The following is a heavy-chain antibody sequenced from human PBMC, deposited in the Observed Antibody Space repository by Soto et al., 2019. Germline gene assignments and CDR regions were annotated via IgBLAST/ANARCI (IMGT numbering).Heavy chain of an antibody. D-gene: IGHD6-13*01. J-gene: IGHJ6*02. Sequence: QVQLVESGGGLVKPEGSLRLSCAASGFTFSDYYMSWIRQAPGQGLEWVSYISSSSSYTNYADSVKGRFTISRDNANNSLYLQMNSLRAEDTAVYYCARVEGGQQLVYYDYYGMDVWGQGTTVTVSS. CDR1: GFTFSDYY. V-gene: IGHV3-11*05. CDR3: ARVEGGQQLVYYDYYGMDV. CDR2: ISSSSSYT.